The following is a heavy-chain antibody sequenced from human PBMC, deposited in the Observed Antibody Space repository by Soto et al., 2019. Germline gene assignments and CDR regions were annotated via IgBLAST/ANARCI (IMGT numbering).Heavy chain of an antibody. CDR2: IIPVLGVT. D-gene: IGHD2-21*02. J-gene: IGHJ6*02. CDR3: ARRRYCGADCYSKYYYGMDV. V-gene: IGHV1-69*02. Sequence: QVHLVQSGAEVKKPGSSVKVSCQASGSTFSSYTVSWVRQAPGQGLEWMGRIIPVLGVTNYAPKFKGRVTITADKSNTTAYMELSSLRAGDTAVYYCARRRYCGADCYSKYYYGMDVWGQGTTVTVSS. CDR1: GSTFSSYT.